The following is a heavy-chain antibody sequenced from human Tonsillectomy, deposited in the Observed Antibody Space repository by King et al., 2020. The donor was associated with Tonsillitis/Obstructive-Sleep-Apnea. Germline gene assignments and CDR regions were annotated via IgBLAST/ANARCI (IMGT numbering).Heavy chain of an antibody. Sequence: VQLVESGAEVKKPGASVKVSCKASGYTFTSYDINWVRQATGQGLEWMGWMNPNSGNTGYAQKFQGRVTMTRNTSISTAYMELSSLRSEDTAVYYCARALSHYYYYYMDVWGKGTTVTVSS. V-gene: IGHV1-8*01. CDR1: GYTFTSYD. CDR2: MNPNSGNT. CDR3: ARALSHYYYYYMDV. J-gene: IGHJ6*03.